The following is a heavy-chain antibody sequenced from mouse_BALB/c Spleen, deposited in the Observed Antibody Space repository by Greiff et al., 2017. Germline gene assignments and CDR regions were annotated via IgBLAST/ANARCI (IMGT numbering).Heavy chain of an antibody. V-gene: IGHV1-18*01. CDR2: INPNSGGT. CDR1: GYTFTEYT. D-gene: IGHD4-1*01. J-gene: IGHJ2*01. CDR3: AREETGARSFDY. Sequence: EVQLQQSGPELVKPGASVKISCKTSGYTFTEYTMHWVQQSHGKSLEWIGGINPNSGGTSYNQKFKGKATMTVDKSSSTSYMELRSLTSEASAVYYCAREETGARSFDYWGQGTTLTVSS.